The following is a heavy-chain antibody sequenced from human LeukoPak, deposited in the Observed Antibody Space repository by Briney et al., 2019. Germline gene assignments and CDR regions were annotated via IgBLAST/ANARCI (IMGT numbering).Heavy chain of an antibody. CDR1: GFPFSVYE. Sequence: GGSLRLSCAVSGFPFSVYEMNWVRQAPGKGLERVSNIGSSGSTIYYADSVKGRFSISRDNAKSSLYLQMNSLIVEDTAVYYCALLAVASDFDYWGQGALVTVSS. CDR3: ALLAVASDFDY. J-gene: IGHJ4*02. V-gene: IGHV3-48*03. CDR2: IGSSGSTI. D-gene: IGHD6-19*01.